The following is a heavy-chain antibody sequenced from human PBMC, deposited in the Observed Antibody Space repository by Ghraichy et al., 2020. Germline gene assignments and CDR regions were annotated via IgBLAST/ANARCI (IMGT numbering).Heavy chain of an antibody. Sequence: SVKVSCKASEVGITNMTIRLTRHLPGHRLEWKGMIAPVFGIANYAQKFQGRVTITADKSTGTVFMELTSLRSEDTAVYYCARGANDYYGMDVWGQVTTVTGS. CDR3: ARGANDYYGMDV. J-gene: IGHJ6*02. V-gene: IGHV1-69*02. CDR1: EVGITNMT. CDR2: IAPVFGIA. D-gene: IGHD1-26*01.